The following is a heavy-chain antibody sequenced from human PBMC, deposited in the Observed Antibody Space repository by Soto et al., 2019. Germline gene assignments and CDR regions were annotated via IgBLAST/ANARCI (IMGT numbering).Heavy chain of an antibody. D-gene: IGHD2-2*01. V-gene: IGHV3-64D*06. CDR1: GFTFSSCA. J-gene: IGHJ6*02. CDR3: VKDRRSTRRAMDV. CDR2: ISSNGAAT. Sequence: EVQLVESGGGLVQPGGSLRLSCSASGFTFSSCAMHWVRQAAGKGLEYVSGISSNGAATYYAESVKDRFSISRDNSRNTLFLQVNSLTGEDTVVYYCVKDRRSTRRAMDVWGQGTTVTVSS.